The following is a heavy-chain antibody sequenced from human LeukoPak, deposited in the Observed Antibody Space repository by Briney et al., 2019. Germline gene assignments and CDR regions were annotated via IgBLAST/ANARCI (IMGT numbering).Heavy chain of an antibody. V-gene: IGHV4-30-4*01. CDR3: ARGGIIGTTNNWFDP. Sequence: SQTLSLTCTVSGGSISSGDYYWSWIRQPPGKGLEWIGYIYYSGSTFYNPSLKSRITMSVDTSENQFSLRLSSVTAADTAMYYCARGGIIGTTNNWFDPWGQATLVTVSS. CDR1: GGSISSGDYY. CDR2: IYYSGST. D-gene: IGHD1-20*01. J-gene: IGHJ5*02.